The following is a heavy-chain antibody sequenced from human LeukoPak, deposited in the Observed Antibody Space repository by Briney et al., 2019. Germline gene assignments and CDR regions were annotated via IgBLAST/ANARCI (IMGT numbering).Heavy chain of an antibody. Sequence: PGGSLRLSCAASGFTFSSYEMNWVRQAPGKGLEWVSYISSSGSTIYYADSVKGRFTISRDNAKNSLYLQMNSLRAEDTAVYYCVRDSAGTYYGSGSYPDYWGQGTLVTVSS. D-gene: IGHD3-10*01. CDR3: VRDSAGTYYGSGSYPDY. CDR2: ISSSGSTI. CDR1: GFTFSSYE. J-gene: IGHJ4*02. V-gene: IGHV3-48*03.